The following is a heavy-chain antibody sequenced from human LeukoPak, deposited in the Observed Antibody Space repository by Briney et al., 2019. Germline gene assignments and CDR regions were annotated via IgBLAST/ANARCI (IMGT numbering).Heavy chain of an antibody. CDR3: AKDRSSSWSFDY. Sequence: WGSLRLSCAASGFTFSSCGMHWVRQAPGKGLEWVAVMAYDGSNEYYADSVKGRFTISRDNSKNTLYLQMNSLRTEDTAVYYCAKDRSSSWSFDYWGQGTLVTVSS. V-gene: IGHV3-30*18. J-gene: IGHJ4*02. CDR2: MAYDGSNE. CDR1: GFTFSSCG. D-gene: IGHD6-13*01.